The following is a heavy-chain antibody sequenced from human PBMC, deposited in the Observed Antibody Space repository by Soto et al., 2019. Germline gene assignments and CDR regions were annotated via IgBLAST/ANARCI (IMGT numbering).Heavy chain of an antibody. CDR1: GYTLNTYG. J-gene: IGHJ4*02. CDR3: ARGTYFDY. V-gene: IGHV1-18*01. Sequence: QVQLVQSGAEVKKPGASVKVSCKASGYTLNTYGITWVRQAPGQGLEWMGWISANNDHTNYPQKLQGRVTMTADTSTSTAYMALRGLTSDVSAVYYCARGTYFDYWGQGTLVTVSS. CDR2: ISANNDHT.